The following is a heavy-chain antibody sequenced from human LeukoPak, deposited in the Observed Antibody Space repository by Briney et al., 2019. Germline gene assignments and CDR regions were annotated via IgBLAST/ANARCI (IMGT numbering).Heavy chain of an antibody. CDR3: AREPSFHWLPPIAY. Sequence: SVKVSCKASGGTFSSYAISWVRQAPGQGLEWMGGIIPIFGTANYAQKFQGRVTITADKSTSTPYMELSSLRSADTPPYYSAREPSFHWLPPIAYWGQGTLVTAPS. CDR1: GGTFSSYA. V-gene: IGHV1-69*06. D-gene: IGHD3-9*01. J-gene: IGHJ4*02. CDR2: IIPIFGTA.